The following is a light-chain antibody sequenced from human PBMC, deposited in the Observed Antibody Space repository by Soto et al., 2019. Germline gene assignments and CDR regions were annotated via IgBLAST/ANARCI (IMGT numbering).Light chain of an antibody. CDR3: SSFTSGSSNYV. J-gene: IGLJ1*01. CDR1: SSDVGGYNY. Sequence: QSALTQPASASGSPGQSITISCTGTSSDVGGYNYVSWYQQHPGKAPKLMIYEVSNRPSGVSNRFSGSKSGNTASLTISGLEAEDEAEYYCSSFTSGSSNYVFGTGTKLTVL. CDR2: EVS. V-gene: IGLV2-14*01.